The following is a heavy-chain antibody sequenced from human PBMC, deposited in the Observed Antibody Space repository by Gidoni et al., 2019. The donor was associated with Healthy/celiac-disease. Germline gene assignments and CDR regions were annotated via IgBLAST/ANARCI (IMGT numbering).Heavy chain of an antibody. D-gene: IGHD4-17*01. V-gene: IGHV3-33*01. CDR2: IWCDGSNK. CDR3: ARRGVTTVTTGVFDY. CDR1: GFTFSSYG. Sequence: QVQLVESGGGVVQPGRSLRLSCAASGFTFSSYGMHWVRQAPGKGLEWVAVIWCDGSNKYYADSVKGRFTISRDNSKNTLYLQMNSLRAEDTAVYYCARRGVTTVTTGVFDYWGQGTLVTVSS. J-gene: IGHJ4*02.